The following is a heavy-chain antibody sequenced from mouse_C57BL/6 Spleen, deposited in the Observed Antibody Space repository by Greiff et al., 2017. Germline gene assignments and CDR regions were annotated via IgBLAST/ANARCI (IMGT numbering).Heavy chain of an antibody. CDR1: GFTFSDYG. V-gene: IGHV5-17*01. J-gene: IGHJ2*01. Sequence: EVNVVESGGGLVKPGGSLKLSCAASGFTFSDYGMHWVRQAPEKGLEWVAYISSGSSTIYYADTVKGRFTISRDNAKNTLFLQMTSLRSEDTAMYYCARKRIYDGYYLDYWGQGTTLTVSS. CDR3: ARKRIYDGYYLDY. CDR2: ISSGSSTI. D-gene: IGHD2-3*01.